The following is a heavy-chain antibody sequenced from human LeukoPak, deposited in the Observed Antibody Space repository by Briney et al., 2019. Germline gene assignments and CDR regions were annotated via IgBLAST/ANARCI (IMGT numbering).Heavy chain of an antibody. J-gene: IGHJ3*01. D-gene: IGHD6-19*01. CDR3: AKAIRLAVAGRGNAFDP. CDR2: ITTSSTYI. CDR1: GFSFSTYN. V-gene: IGHV3-21*04. Sequence: GGSLRLSCAASGFSFSTYNMNWVRQAPGKGLEWVSSITTSSTYIYYADSVKGRFTISRDNAKNSLYLQMNSLRPEDTALYYCAKAIRLAVAGRGNAFDPWGQGTMVTVSS.